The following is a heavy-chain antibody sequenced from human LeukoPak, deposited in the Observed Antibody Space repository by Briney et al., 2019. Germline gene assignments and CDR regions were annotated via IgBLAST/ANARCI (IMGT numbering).Heavy chain of an antibody. CDR2: IHYSGTT. CDR3: ARGTYYDSSGYYPETFDY. Sequence: PSETLSLTCTVSGDSISSYYWSWIRQPPEKGLEWIGYIHYSGTTIYNPSLKSRVTISVDTSKNQFSLKLSSVTAADTAVYYCARGTYYDSSGYYPETFDYWGQGTLVTVSS. V-gene: IGHV4-59*08. D-gene: IGHD3-22*01. J-gene: IGHJ4*02. CDR1: GDSISSYY.